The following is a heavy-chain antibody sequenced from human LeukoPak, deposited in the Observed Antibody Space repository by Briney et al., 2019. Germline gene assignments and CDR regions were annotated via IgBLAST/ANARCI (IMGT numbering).Heavy chain of an antibody. D-gene: IGHD3-3*01. CDR1: GGSISSSSYY. CDR2: IYYSGST. Sequence: SETLSLTCTVSGGSISSSSYYWGWIRQPPGKGLEWIGYIYYSGSTYYNPSLKSRVTISVDTSKNQFSLKLSSVTAADTAVYYCARVHLITGIFGVVTNNWFDPWGQGTLVTVSS. J-gene: IGHJ5*02. V-gene: IGHV4-30-4*08. CDR3: ARVHLITGIFGVVTNNWFDP.